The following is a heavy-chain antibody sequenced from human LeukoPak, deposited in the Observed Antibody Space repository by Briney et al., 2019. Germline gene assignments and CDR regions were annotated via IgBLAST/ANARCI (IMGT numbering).Heavy chain of an antibody. CDR3: AKGRKGLLFVRGVHLDP. J-gene: IGHJ5*02. D-gene: IGHD3-10*01. Sequence: GSLRLSCAASGVTFSSYGMRWGRQAPGEGLEGVAFIRHDGSNKYYKASLKGRVTISRDNSKNTLSLQMNSLTPADTAVYYCAKGRKGLLFVRGVHLDPWAQRTLVTVSS. CDR2: IRHDGSNK. CDR1: GVTFSSYG. V-gene: IGHV3-30*02.